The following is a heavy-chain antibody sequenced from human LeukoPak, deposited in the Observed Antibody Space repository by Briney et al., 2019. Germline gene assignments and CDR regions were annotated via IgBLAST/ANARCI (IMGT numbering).Heavy chain of an antibody. CDR1: GFTFSSYW. J-gene: IGHJ6*02. D-gene: IGHD3-9*01. CDR2: IDGDGRNI. V-gene: IGHV3-74*01. Sequence: GGSLRLSCVASGFTFSSYWMHWVRQDPRKGLVWVSRIDGDGRNINYADSVRGRFTISRDNAKNTLYLQMNTLRVENTAVYYCTRDLMDYDVSTGLHHYYMDVWGQGTTVTVTS. CDR3: TRDLMDYDVSTGLHHYYMDV.